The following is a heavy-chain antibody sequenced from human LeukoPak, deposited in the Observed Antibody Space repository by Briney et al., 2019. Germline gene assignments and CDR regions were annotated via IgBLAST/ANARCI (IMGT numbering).Heavy chain of an antibody. J-gene: IGHJ4*02. V-gene: IGHV4-34*01. CDR2: TNHSGST. CDR3: ARVSQVSYDSSGYRFDY. Sequence: SETLSLTCAVYGGSFSGYYWSWIRQPPGKGLEWIGETNHSGSTNYNPSLKSRVTISVDTSKNQFSLKLSSVTAADTAVYYCARVSQVSYDSSGYRFDYWGQGTLVTVSS. D-gene: IGHD3-22*01. CDR1: GGSFSGYY.